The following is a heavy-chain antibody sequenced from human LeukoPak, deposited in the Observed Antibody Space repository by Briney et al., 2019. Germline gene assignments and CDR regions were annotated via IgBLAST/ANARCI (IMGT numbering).Heavy chain of an antibody. D-gene: IGHD3-16*01. CDR2: IYYRGST. J-gene: IGHJ3*02. Sequence: SEPLSLTCTVSGGSISSYYWSWIRHPPGKGLQWIGYIYYRGSTNYNPSLKSRATISLDTSKNQFSLKLSSVTAADTAVYYCAKDWGRQGRAFDIWGQGTMVTVSS. CDR3: AKDWGRQGRAFDI. CDR1: GGSISSYY. V-gene: IGHV4-59*01.